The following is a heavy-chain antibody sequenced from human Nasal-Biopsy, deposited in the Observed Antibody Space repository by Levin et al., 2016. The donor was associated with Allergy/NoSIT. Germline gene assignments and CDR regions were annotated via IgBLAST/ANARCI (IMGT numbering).Heavy chain of an antibody. J-gene: IGHJ6*02. D-gene: IGHD3-22*01. Sequence: ASVKVSCKASGYSFTSYGIHWVRQAPGQRPEWMAWTSVGYGHTEYSPKFRGRVTITTDTNTAYMEVSSLRSEDAAVYFCARQFSSDGFDVWGQGTTVTVSS. CDR2: TSVGYGHT. CDR3: ARQFSSDGFDV. CDR1: GYSFTSYG. V-gene: IGHV1-3*01.